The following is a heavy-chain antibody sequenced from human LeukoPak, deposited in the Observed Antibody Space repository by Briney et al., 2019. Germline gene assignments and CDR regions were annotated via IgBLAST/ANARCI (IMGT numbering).Heavy chain of an antibody. D-gene: IGHD3-9*01. CDR3: ARTYNYDILTARIVHFDY. CDR1: GYTFTSYG. J-gene: IGHJ4*02. CDR2: ISAYNGNT. Sequence: GASVKVSCKASGYTFTSYGISWVRQAPGQGLEWMGWISAYNGNTNYAQKLQGRVTMTTDTSTSTAYMELRSLRSDDTAVYYCARTYNYDILTARIVHFDYWGQGTLVTVSS. V-gene: IGHV1-18*01.